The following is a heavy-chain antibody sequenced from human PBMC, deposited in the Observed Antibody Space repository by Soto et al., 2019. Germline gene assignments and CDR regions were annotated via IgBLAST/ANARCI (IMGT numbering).Heavy chain of an antibody. Sequence: QEQLVESGGGVVQPGRSLRLSCAASGFTLSRFGLHWVRQAPGKGLEWVAFVSYDGSNEYYADTVKGRFTISRDNWQNTLFLQMTSLRPEDTAVYYCARDQGPDKFGDIQRSDMDVWGQGTTVPVSS. D-gene: IGHD3-10*01. CDR1: GFTLSRFG. V-gene: IGHV3-30-3*01. J-gene: IGHJ6*02. CDR2: VSYDGSNE. CDR3: ARDQGPDKFGDIQRSDMDV.